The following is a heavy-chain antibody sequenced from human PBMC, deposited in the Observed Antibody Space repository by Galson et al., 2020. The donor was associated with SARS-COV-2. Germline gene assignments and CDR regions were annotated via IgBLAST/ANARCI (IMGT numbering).Heavy chain of an antibody. D-gene: IGHD2-8*01. CDR3: ARGQDVELLVDALPNLDS. Sequence: GGSLRLSCTASGFTFSRFGMNWVRQAPGKGLAWVSFISSTSTYIYYADSLKGRFTISRDNAKNSLFLQMDSLRAGDTAVYYCARGQDVELLVDALPNLDSWGQGTLGTVSS. V-gene: IGHV3-21*01. CDR1: GFTFSRFG. J-gene: IGHJ4*02. CDR2: ISSTSTYI.